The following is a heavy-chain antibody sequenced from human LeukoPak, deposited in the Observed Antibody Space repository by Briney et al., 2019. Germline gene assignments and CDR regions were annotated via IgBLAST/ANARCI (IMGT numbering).Heavy chain of an antibody. D-gene: IGHD2-8*01. Sequence: GGSLRLSCAASGFTFSSYAMSWVRQAPGKGLEWVSAISGSGGSTYYADSVKGRFTISRDNSKNTLYLQMNSLRAEDTAVYYCTKIGILMVYAEFVYWGQGTLVTVSS. J-gene: IGHJ4*02. CDR1: GFTFSSYA. CDR2: ISGSGGST. CDR3: TKIGILMVYAEFVY. V-gene: IGHV3-23*01.